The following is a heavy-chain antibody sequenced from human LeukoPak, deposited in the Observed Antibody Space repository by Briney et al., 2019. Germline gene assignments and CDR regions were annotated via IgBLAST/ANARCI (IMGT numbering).Heavy chain of an antibody. CDR1: GGSISSSSYY. CDR3: ARELYSSSWYGEGGFDY. Sequence: SETLSLTCTVSGGSISSSSYYWGWIRQPPGKGLEWIGSIYYSGSTYYNPSLKSRVTISVDTSKNQFSLKLSSVTAADTAVYYCARELYSSSWYGEGGFDYWGQGTLVTVSS. V-gene: IGHV4-39*07. CDR2: IYYSGST. J-gene: IGHJ4*02. D-gene: IGHD6-13*01.